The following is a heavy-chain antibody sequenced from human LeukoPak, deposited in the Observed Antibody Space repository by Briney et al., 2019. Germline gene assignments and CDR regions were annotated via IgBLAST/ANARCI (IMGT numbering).Heavy chain of an antibody. CDR1: GFTFSSYA. CDR3: AKYLPNNWNYLGVFEP. J-gene: IGHJ5*02. V-gene: IGHV3-23*01. CDR2: ISGSGGST. Sequence: GGSLRLSCAASGFTFSSYAMSWVRQAPGKGLEWVSAISGSGGSTYYADSVKGRFTISRDNSKNTLYLQMNSLRAEDTAVYYCAKYLPNNWNYLGVFEPWGQGTLVTVSS. D-gene: IGHD1-7*01.